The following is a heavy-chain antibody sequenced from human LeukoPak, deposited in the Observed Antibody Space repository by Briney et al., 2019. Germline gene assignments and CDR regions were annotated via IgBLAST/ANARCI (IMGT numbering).Heavy chain of an antibody. CDR1: GYSFTSYW. V-gene: IGHV5-51*01. CDR2: IYPGDSDT. J-gene: IGHJ4*02. D-gene: IGHD2-2*02. CDR3: ARLQNQLLYTGEGPTYFDY. Sequence: KAGESLKISCKGSGYSFTSYWIGWVRQMPGKGLEWMGIIYPGDSDTRYSPSFQGQVTISADKSISTAYLQWSSLKASDTAMYYCARLQNQLLYTGEGPTYFDYWGQGTLVTVSS.